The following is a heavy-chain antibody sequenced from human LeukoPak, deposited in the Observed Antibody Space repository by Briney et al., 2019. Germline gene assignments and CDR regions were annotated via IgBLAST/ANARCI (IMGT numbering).Heavy chain of an antibody. CDR2: ISTYNGNT. V-gene: IGHV1-18*01. D-gene: IGHD2-2*02. CDR1: GYIFTSYG. Sequence: ASVKVSCKASGYIFTSYGISWVRQAPGQGLEWMGWISTYNGNTNYAQELQGRVTMTTDTSTSTAYMELSSLKSEDTAVYYCARPKYTTSSFDHHYGLDVWGQGTRVIVSS. CDR3: ARPKYTTSSFDHHYGLDV. J-gene: IGHJ6*02.